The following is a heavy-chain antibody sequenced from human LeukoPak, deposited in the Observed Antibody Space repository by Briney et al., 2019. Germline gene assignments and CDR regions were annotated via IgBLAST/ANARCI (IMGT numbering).Heavy chain of an antibody. CDR2: IYYSGST. J-gene: IGHJ4*02. CDR1: GGSISNHY. CDR3: ARGGLRSAYFDY. Sequence: SETLSLTCTGTGGSISNHYWSWIRQPPGKGLEWIGYIYYSGSTDYNPSLKSRVPISVDTSKNQFSLKLSSVTAADTVVYYCARGGLRSAYFDYWGQGTLVTVSS. V-gene: IGHV4-59*11. D-gene: IGHD4-17*01.